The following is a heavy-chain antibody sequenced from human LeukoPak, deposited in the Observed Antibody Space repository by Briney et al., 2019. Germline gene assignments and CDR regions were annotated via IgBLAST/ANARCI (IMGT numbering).Heavy chain of an antibody. CDR1: GFIFSSYE. CDR2: ISISGSTI. CDR3: ARDLYIEIISAFDM. Sequence: SGGSLRLSCAASGFIFSSYEMNWVRQAPGKGLEGVSFISISGSTIYYADSVKGRFTISRDNTKNSLYLQMNGLRAEDTAVYYCARDLYIEIISAFDMWGQGTMVTVS. J-gene: IGHJ3*02. V-gene: IGHV3-48*03. D-gene: IGHD2-15*01.